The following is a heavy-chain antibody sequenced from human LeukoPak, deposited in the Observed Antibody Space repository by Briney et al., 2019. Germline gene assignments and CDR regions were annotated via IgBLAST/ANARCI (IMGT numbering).Heavy chain of an antibody. V-gene: IGHV4-59*08. Sequence: SETLSLTCTVSGGSIRSYYWSWIRQPPGKGLEWIGYIYYSGSTNYNPSLKSRVSISVDTSKNQFSLKLSSVTAADTAVYFCARHHDGGPKLRLDFWGLGVLVTVSS. CDR1: GGSIRSYY. J-gene: IGHJ4*02. CDR3: ARHHDGGPKLRLDF. CDR2: IYYSGST. D-gene: IGHD2-15*01.